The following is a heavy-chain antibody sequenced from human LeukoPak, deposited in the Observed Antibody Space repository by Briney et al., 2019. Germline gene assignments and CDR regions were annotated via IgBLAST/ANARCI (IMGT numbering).Heavy chain of an antibody. V-gene: IGHV4-31*03. CDR3: ARTAHGSGSYYDR. J-gene: IGHJ4*02. D-gene: IGHD3-10*01. Sequence: SETLSLTCTVSGGSLSSGTYYWGWLRQPPGTGLEWIGYIYYSGTTYFNPSLKSRLTISVDTSENQFSLKLSSVAAADTAVYCCARTAHGSGSYYDRWGQGTLVTVS. CDR2: IYYSGTT. CDR1: GGSLSSGTYY.